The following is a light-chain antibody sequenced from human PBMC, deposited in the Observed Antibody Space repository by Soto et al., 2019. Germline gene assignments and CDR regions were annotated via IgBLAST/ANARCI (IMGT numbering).Light chain of an antibody. CDR1: QSVSSSY. CDR2: GAS. Sequence: EIVLTQSPGTLSLSPGERATLSCRASQSVSSSYLAWYQQKPGQAPRLLIYGASSRATGIPDRFSASGSGTYFTLTFSTLEPEDFAVYYCQQYGSSPLTFGGGNKVEIK. CDR3: QQYGSSPLT. V-gene: IGKV3-20*01. J-gene: IGKJ4*01.